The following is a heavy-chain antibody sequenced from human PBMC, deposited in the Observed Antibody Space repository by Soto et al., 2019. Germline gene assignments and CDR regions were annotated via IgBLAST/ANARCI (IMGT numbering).Heavy chain of an antibody. CDR3: AKDMGSGYGYDAFDI. D-gene: IGHD5-12*01. CDR1: GFTFDDYA. CDR2: ISWNSGSI. V-gene: IGHV3-9*01. Sequence: GGSLRLSCAASGFTFDDYAMHWVRQAPGKGLEWVSGISWNSGSIGYADSVKGRFTISRDNAKNSLYLQMNSLRAEDTALYYCAKDMGSGYGYDAFDIWGQGTMVT. J-gene: IGHJ3*02.